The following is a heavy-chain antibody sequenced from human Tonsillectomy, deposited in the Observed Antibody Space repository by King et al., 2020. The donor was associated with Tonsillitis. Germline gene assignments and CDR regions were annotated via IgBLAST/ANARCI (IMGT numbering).Heavy chain of an antibody. CDR3: ARSAELRYCSSTSCYQGPSY. Sequence: VQLVESGGGVVQPGRSLRLSCAASGFTFSSYAMNWVRQAPGKGLEWVAVISYDGSNTYYADSVKGRFTISRDNSKNTLYLQMNSLRAEDTDVYYCARSAELRYCSSTSCYQGPSYGGQGTRVTVS. V-gene: IGHV3-30-3*01. D-gene: IGHD2-2*01. CDR1: GFTFSSYA. J-gene: IGHJ4*02. CDR2: ISYDGSNT.